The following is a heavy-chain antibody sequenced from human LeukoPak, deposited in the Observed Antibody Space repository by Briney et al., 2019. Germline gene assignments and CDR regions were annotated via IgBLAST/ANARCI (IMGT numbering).Heavy chain of an antibody. V-gene: IGHV3-30*02. CDR3: ARQADTAMLIWSFTDY. Sequence: GGSLRLSCAASGFTFSSYGMHWVRQAPGKGLEWVAFIRYDGSNKYYAASVKGRFTISRDNAKNSLYLQMNSLRAEDTALYYCARQADTAMLIWSFTDYWGQGTLVTVSS. D-gene: IGHD5-18*01. CDR1: GFTFSSYG. CDR2: IRYDGSNK. J-gene: IGHJ4*02.